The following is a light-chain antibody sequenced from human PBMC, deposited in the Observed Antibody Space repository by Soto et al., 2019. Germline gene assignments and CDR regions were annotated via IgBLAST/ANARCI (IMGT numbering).Light chain of an antibody. V-gene: IGKV3-20*01. CDR3: HQYDSSPYT. J-gene: IGKJ2*01. CDR2: GAS. Sequence: EIVLTQSPGTLSLSPGEGAALSCRASQSIGSSFLAWYQQKPGQAPRLLIYGASSRATGIPDRFSGSGSGTDFALTSSRLEPEDFEVYYCHQYDSSPYTFGQGTKLEIK. CDR1: QSIGSSF.